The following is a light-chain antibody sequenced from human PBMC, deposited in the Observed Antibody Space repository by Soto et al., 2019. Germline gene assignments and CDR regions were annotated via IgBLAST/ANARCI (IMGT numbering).Light chain of an antibody. J-gene: IGKJ3*01. CDR1: QSISSY. Sequence: DIQMTQSPSSLSASVGDRVTITCRASQSISSYLNWYQQKPGKAPKLLIYAASSLQSGVPSRFSGSGSGTDFTLTISSLQTEDFATYYWQQSYSTPLAFGPGTKVDIK. V-gene: IGKV1-39*01. CDR3: QQSYSTPLA. CDR2: AAS.